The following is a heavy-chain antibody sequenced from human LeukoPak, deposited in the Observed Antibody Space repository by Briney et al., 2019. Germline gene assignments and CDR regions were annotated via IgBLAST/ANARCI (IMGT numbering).Heavy chain of an antibody. D-gene: IGHD3-10*01. CDR2: MNSGGDT. CDR3: ARGGSMVRGVL. Sequence: EWVSAMNSGGDTYYAASVRGRFIISRDKSRNTLYLQMNSLRVDDTAVNYCARGGSMVRGVLWGQGTLVTVSS. V-gene: IGHV3-53*01. J-gene: IGHJ4*02.